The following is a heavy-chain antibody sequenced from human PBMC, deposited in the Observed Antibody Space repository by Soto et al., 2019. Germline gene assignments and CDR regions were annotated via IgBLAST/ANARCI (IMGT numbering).Heavy chain of an antibody. V-gene: IGHV3-30-3*01. Sequence: QVQLVESGGGVVQPGRSLRPSCAASGFTFSSYAMHWVRQAPGKGLEWVAVISYDGSNKYYADSVKGRFTISRDNSKNTLYLQMNSLRAEDTAVYYCARDHGETWELLHIDYWGQGTLVTVSS. D-gene: IGHD1-26*01. CDR2: ISYDGSNK. CDR3: ARDHGETWELLHIDY. CDR1: GFTFSSYA. J-gene: IGHJ4*02.